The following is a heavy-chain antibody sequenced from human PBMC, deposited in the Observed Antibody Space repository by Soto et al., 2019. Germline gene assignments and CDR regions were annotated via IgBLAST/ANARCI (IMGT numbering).Heavy chain of an antibody. CDR1: GGSISSYY. CDR3: ARHTAEAYFDY. J-gene: IGHJ4*02. V-gene: IGHV4-59*08. CDR2: IYYSGST. D-gene: IGHD4-17*01. Sequence: PSETLSLTCTVSGGSISSYYWSWIRQPPGKGLEWIGYIYYSGSTNYNPSLKSRVTISVDTSKNQFSLKLSSVTAADTAVYYCARHTAEAYFDYWGQGTLVTAPQ.